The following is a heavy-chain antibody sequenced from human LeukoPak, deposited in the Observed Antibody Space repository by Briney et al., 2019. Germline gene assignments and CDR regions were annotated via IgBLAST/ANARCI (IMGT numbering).Heavy chain of an antibody. CDR1: GFTFSSYA. CDR2: ISGSGGST. Sequence: GGSLRLSCAASGFTFSSYAMSWVRQAPGKGLEWVSAISGSGGSTYDADSVKGRFTISRDNSKNTLYLQMNSLRAADTAIYYCATSGGTYWNWGQGTLVTVSS. CDR3: ATSGGTYWN. D-gene: IGHD1-26*01. J-gene: IGHJ4*02. V-gene: IGHV3-23*01.